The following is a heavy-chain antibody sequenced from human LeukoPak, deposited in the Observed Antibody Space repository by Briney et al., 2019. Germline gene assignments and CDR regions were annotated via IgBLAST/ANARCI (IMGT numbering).Heavy chain of an antibody. V-gene: IGHV3-11*06. CDR1: GFTFSDYY. Sequence: PGGSLRLSCAASGFTFSDYYMSWIRQAPGKGLEWVSYISSGSSSTNYADSVKGRFTISRDNAKNSLYLQMNSLRAEDTAVYYCARESRATGYNLFDDWDQGTLVTVSS. D-gene: IGHD1-26*01. CDR3: ARESRATGYNLFDD. J-gene: IGHJ4*02. CDR2: ISSGSSST.